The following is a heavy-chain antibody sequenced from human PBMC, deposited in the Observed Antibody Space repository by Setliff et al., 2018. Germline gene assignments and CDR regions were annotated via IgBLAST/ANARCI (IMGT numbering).Heavy chain of an antibody. V-gene: IGHV4-38-2*02. CDR2: IGHTGSI. D-gene: IGHD2-21*02. CDR3: ARDLGHGGDSDY. J-gene: IGHJ4*02. CDR1: GYSISSAYY. Sequence: LSLTCAVSGYSISSAYYWGWIRQPPGKGLEWVGNIGHTGSINYNPSLKSRLTISRDTSKNQVSLKLNSVTATDTAVYYCARDLGHGGDSDYWGQGILVTVSS.